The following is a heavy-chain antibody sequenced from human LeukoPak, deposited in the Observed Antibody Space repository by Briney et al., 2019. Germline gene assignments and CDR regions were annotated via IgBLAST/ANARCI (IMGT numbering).Heavy chain of an antibody. V-gene: IGHV3-23*01. D-gene: IGHD2-2*01. J-gene: IGHJ5*02. CDR1: GVTFSSYA. Sequence: GGSLRLSCAASGVTFSSYAMSWVRQAPGKGLEWVSAISGGGGSKYYADSVKGRFTISRDNSKNTLYLQMNSLRAEDTAVYYCAKDPESYQLLSSNWFDPWGQGTLVTVSS. CDR3: AKDPESYQLLSSNWFDP. CDR2: ISGGGGSK.